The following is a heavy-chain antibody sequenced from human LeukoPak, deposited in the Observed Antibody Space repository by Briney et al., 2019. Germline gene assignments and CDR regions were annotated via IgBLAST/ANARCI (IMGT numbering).Heavy chain of an antibody. J-gene: IGHJ4*02. Sequence: SETLSLTCTVSGGSISSSSNYWGWIRQPPGKGLEWIGSIYYSGNSYYNPSLKSRVTISLGTSKNQFSLKLSSVTAADTAVYYCVRRKLAAAIDYWGQGTLVTVSS. V-gene: IGHV4-39*07. CDR1: GGSISSSSNY. CDR3: VRRKLAAAIDY. D-gene: IGHD6-13*01. CDR2: IYYSGNS.